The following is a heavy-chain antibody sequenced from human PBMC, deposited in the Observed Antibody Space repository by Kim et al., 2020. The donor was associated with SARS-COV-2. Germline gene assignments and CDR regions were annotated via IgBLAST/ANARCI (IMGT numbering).Heavy chain of an antibody. Sequence: ASVKVSCKASGYTFTMNAISWVRQAPGQGLEWMGWINTDTGNPTYAQAFTRRFVFSVDTSVTTAYLQISSLEPEDTALYYCTRVIWGTYRYTDYWGQGT. J-gene: IGHJ4*02. D-gene: IGHD3-16*02. CDR3: TRVIWGTYRYTDY. V-gene: IGHV7-4-1*02. CDR1: GYTFTMNA. CDR2: INTDTGNP.